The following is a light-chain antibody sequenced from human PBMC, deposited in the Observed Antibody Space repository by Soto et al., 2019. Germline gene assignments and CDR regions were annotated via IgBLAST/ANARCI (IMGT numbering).Light chain of an antibody. CDR3: QQSYSTPRT. Sequence: DIQMNQSPSSLSASVGDRVTITCRASQSISSYLNWYQQKPGKAPKFLIYAASSLQSGVPSRFSGSGSGTDFTLTISSLQPEDFATYYCQQSYSTPRTFGQGTKVEIK. CDR1: QSISSY. V-gene: IGKV1-39*01. J-gene: IGKJ1*01. CDR2: AAS.